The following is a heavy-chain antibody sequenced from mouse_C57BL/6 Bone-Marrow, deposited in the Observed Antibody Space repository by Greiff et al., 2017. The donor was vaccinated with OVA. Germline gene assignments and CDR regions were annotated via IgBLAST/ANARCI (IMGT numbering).Heavy chain of an antibody. Sequence: EVQGVESGGGLVQPGGSLKLSCAASGFTFSDYYMYWVRQTPEKRLEWVAYISNGGGSTYYPDTVKGRFTISRDNAKNTLYLQMSRLKSEDTAMYYCARQGGNPYYFDYWGQGTTLTVSS. CDR2: ISNGGGST. J-gene: IGHJ2*01. CDR3: ARQGGNPYYFDY. V-gene: IGHV5-12*01. CDR1: GFTFSDYY. D-gene: IGHD2-1*01.